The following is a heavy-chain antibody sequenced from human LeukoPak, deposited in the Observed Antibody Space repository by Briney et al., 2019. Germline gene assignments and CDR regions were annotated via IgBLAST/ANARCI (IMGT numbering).Heavy chain of an antibody. V-gene: IGHV3-23*01. CDR2: ISGSGGST. CDR1: GFTFSSYA. D-gene: IGHD1-26*01. J-gene: IGHJ4*02. Sequence: GGSLRLSCAASGFTFSSYAMSWVRQAPGKGLEWVSAISGSGGSTYYADSVKGRFTISRDNSKNTLYLRMNSLRAEDTAVYYCAKAEWEPSHFDYWGQGTLVTVSS. CDR3: AKAEWEPSHFDY.